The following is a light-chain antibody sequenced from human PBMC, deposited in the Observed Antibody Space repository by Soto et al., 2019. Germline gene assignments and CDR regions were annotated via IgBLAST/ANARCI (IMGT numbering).Light chain of an antibody. V-gene: IGKV3-20*01. CDR3: QQYGTSPRT. CDR2: AAS. CDR1: QSVRNNY. J-gene: IGKJ1*01. Sequence: EIVLTQSPGTLSLSPGERATLSCRASQSVRNNYLAWYQQRPGQAPRLLIYAASSRATGIPDRFSGSGSGTHFTLTISRLEPEDFAVYYCQQYGTSPRTFGQGTKVEIK.